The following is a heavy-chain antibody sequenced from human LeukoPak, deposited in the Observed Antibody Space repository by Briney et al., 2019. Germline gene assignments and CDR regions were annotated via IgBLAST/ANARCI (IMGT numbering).Heavy chain of an antibody. CDR1: GGSISSGSYY. D-gene: IGHD2-2*01. CDR2: IYTSGST. Sequence: SETLSLTCTVSGGSISSGSYYWSWIRQPAGKGLEWIGRIYTSGSTNYNPSLKSRVTMSVDTSKNQFSLKLSSVTAADTAVYYCARDLGYCSSTSYYPGAFDIWGQGTMVTVSS. J-gene: IGHJ3*02. V-gene: IGHV4-61*02. CDR3: ARDLGYCSSTSYYPGAFDI.